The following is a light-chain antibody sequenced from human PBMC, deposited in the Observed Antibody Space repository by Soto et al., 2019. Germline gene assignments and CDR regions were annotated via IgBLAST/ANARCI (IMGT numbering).Light chain of an antibody. V-gene: IGKV1-39*01. CDR2: GAS. CDR3: QQSSSTPIT. Sequence: DIQMTQSPSSLSASVGDRVTITCRASQSINTYLNWYQHKPGKAPKLLVYGASNLQSGVPSRFSGGASGTDFTLTISSLQPEDCATYYCQQSSSTPITFGQGTRLEIK. CDR1: QSINTY. J-gene: IGKJ5*01.